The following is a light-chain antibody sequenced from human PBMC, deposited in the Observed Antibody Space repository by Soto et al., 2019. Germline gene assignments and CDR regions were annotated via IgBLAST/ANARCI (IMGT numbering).Light chain of an antibody. CDR3: QQYYSTPLT. V-gene: IGKV4-1*01. Sequence: DIVMTRSPYSLSVSLGERATINCKSSQSVLYSSNNKNYLAWYQQKPGQPPKLLIYWASTRESGVPDRFSGSGSGTDFTLTISSLQAEDVAVYYCQQYYSTPLTFGGGTKVDIK. CDR2: WAS. CDR1: QSVLYSSNNKNY. J-gene: IGKJ4*01.